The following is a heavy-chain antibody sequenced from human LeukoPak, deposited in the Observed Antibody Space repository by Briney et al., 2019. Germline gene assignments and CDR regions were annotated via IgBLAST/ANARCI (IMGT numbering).Heavy chain of an antibody. CDR3: ARVSCSGGACPFGSWFDP. V-gene: IGHV4-39*01. CDR1: GGSITRGSSY. J-gene: IGHJ5*02. D-gene: IGHD2-15*01. CDR2: VYYSGDT. Sequence: SETLSLTCTVSGGSITRGSSYWGWIRQPPGKGLEWIASVYYSGDTYYNPSLESQVTISVDTSRNQFSLKLNSVTAADTAVYYCARVSCSGGACPFGSWFDPWGQGTLVTVSS.